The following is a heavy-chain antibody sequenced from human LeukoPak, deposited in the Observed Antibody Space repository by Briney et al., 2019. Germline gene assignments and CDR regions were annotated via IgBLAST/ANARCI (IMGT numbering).Heavy chain of an antibody. Sequence: SETLSLTCTVSGGSISDSSYFWGWIRQPPGKGLEWIGNIYYSGNTYYDPSLKSRVIISVDTSKNQFSLKLSSVTAADTAVYYCARDGYYYDSSGYYEKMYYFDYWGQGTLVTVSS. CDR1: GGSISDSSYF. V-gene: IGHV4-39*07. D-gene: IGHD3-22*01. CDR3: ARDGYYYDSSGYYEKMYYFDY. J-gene: IGHJ4*02. CDR2: IYYSGNT.